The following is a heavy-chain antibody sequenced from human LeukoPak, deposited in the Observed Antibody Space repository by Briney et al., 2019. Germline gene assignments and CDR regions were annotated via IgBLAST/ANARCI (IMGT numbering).Heavy chain of an antibody. CDR1: GGSFSGYY. Sequence: PSETLSLTCAVYGGSFSGYYWSWIRQPPGKGLEWIGEINHSGSTNYNPSLKSRVTISVDTSKNQFSLKLTSVTAGDTAVYYCARGRPGRDGYNYFDYWGQGTLVTVSS. CDR3: ARGRPGRDGYNYFDY. V-gene: IGHV4-34*01. J-gene: IGHJ4*02. D-gene: IGHD5-24*01. CDR2: INHSGST.